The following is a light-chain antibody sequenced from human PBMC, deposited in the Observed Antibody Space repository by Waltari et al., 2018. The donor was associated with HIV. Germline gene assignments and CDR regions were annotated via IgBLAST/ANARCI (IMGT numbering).Light chain of an antibody. J-gene: IGKJ1*01. CDR3: EQSYNSPRT. V-gene: IGKV1-39*01. CDR2: AAA. CDR1: QSIRRN. Sequence: DIQMTQSPSSLAASIGGKVTITCRSSQSIRRNLNWYQQKPGKAPKLLIYAAASLQGGVPSMFSGSGYGTDFTLTISRLQPEDFVTYHCEQSYNSPRTFGQGTKVEIK.